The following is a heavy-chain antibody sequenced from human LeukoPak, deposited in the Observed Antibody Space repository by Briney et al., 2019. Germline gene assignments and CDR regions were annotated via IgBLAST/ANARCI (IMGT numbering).Heavy chain of an antibody. V-gene: IGHV4-30-2*01. CDR2: IYHSGST. CDR1: GGSISSGGYS. Sequence: PSETLSLTCAVSGGSISSGGYSWSWIRQPPGKGLEWIGYIYHSGSTYYNPSLKSRVTISVDRSKNQFSLKLSSVTAADTAVYYCASGSYYYDSSGYYFPSFDYWGQGTLVTVSS. CDR3: ASGSYYYDSSGYYFPSFDY. J-gene: IGHJ4*02. D-gene: IGHD3-22*01.